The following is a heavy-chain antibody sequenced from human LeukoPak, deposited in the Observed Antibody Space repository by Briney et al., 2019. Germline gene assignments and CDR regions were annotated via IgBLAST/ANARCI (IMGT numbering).Heavy chain of an antibody. CDR3: ARDPPHSIAVAGRGFDY. CDR1: GFTVSSNF. V-gene: IGHV3-53*01. Sequence: PGGSLRLSCAASGFTVSSNFMSWVRQAPGQGLEWVSVTYTGGATYYADSVKGRFTISRDNSKNTLYLQMNGLRVEDTAIYYCARDPPHSIAVAGRGFDYWGQGTLVTVSS. D-gene: IGHD6-19*01. J-gene: IGHJ4*02. CDR2: TYTGGAT.